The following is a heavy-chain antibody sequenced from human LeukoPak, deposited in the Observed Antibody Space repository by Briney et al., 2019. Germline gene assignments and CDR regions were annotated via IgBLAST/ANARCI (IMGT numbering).Heavy chain of an antibody. CDR1: GFTFSSYS. Sequence: GGSLRLSCAASGFTFSSYSMNWVRQAPGKGLEWVSSISSSSSYIYYADSVKGRFTISRDNAKNSLYLQMNSLRAEDTAVYYCARLPAGYCSSTSCLYDYWGQGTPVTVSS. V-gene: IGHV3-21*01. D-gene: IGHD2-2*03. CDR3: ARLPAGYCSSTSCLYDY. J-gene: IGHJ4*02. CDR2: ISSSSSYI.